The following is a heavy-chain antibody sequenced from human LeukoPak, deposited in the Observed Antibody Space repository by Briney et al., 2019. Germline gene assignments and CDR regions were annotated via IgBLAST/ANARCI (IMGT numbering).Heavy chain of an antibody. Sequence: SETLSLTCTVSGGSISSYYWSWIRQPPGKGLEWIGEINHSGSTNYNPSLKSRVTISVDTSKNQFSLKLSSVTAADTAVYYCASDRIDVDAFDIWGQGTMVTVSS. CDR2: INHSGST. CDR3: ASDRIDVDAFDI. D-gene: IGHD2-15*01. CDR1: GGSISSYY. J-gene: IGHJ3*02. V-gene: IGHV4-34*01.